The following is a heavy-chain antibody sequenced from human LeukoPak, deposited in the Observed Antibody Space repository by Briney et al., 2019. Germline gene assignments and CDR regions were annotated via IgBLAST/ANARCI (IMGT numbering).Heavy chain of an antibody. Sequence: GGPLRLSCAASGFTFSSYAMSWVRQAPGKGLEWVSAISGSGGSTYYADSVKGRFTISRDNAQKLLFLQMNSLRGEDTAIYYCARDLNTGMDVWGRGTTVTVSS. CDR2: ISGSGGST. J-gene: IGHJ6*02. CDR1: GFTFSSYA. V-gene: IGHV3-23*01. CDR3: ARDLNTGMDV. D-gene: IGHD2/OR15-2a*01.